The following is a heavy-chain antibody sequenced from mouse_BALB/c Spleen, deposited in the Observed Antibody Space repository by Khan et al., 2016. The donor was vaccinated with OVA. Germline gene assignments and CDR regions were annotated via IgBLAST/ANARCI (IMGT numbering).Heavy chain of an antibody. CDR3: ARSPDRYAFAY. D-gene: IGHD2-14*01. CDR2: MTYSGNT. J-gene: IGHJ3*01. CDR1: GDSITSGY. Sequence: EVQLQESGPSLVKPSQTLSLTCSVTGDSITSGYWSWIRKFPGNKLEYMGYMTYSGNTYYNPSLKSRISITRHTSKNQYYLQLTSVTTEDTATCYGARSPDRYAFAYWGQGTLVTVSA. V-gene: IGHV3-8*02.